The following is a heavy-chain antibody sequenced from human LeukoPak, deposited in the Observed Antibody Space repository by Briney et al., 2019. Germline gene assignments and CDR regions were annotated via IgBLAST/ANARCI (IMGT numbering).Heavy chain of an antibody. Sequence: SVTVSCKASGGTFRSYAIRWVRQAPGQGLAWMGRIIPILGIANYAQKFQGRVTITADKSTSTAYMELSSLRSEDTAVYYCARCRRFGIGDAFDIWGQGTMVTVSS. CDR2: IIPILGIA. CDR3: ARCRRFGIGDAFDI. V-gene: IGHV1-69*04. J-gene: IGHJ3*02. CDR1: GGTFRSYA. D-gene: IGHD3-10*01.